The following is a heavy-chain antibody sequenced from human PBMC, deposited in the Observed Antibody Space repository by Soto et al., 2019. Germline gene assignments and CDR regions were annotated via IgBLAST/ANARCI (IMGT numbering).Heavy chain of an antibody. V-gene: IGHV3-23*01. CDR3: AKRRLDIVAPLPPDY. Sequence: GGSLRLSCASSEFTFSSYAMSWVLQSPVKGLEWVSAISGSGATTYYADSVKGRFTISRDNSKNTLYLQMNSLRAEDTAIYYCAKRRLDIVAPLPPDYWGQGTLVTVSS. D-gene: IGHD5-12*01. J-gene: IGHJ4*02. CDR1: EFTFSSYA. CDR2: ISGSGATT.